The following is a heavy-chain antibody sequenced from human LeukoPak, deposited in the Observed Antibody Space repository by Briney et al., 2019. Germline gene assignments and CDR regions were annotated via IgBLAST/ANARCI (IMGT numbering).Heavy chain of an antibody. CDR3: ARDLGDDYYDSSGYYY. D-gene: IGHD3-22*01. J-gene: IGHJ4*02. CDR2: ISAYNGNT. V-gene: IGHV1-18*01. CDR1: GYTFTSYG. Sequence: ASVKVSCKASGYTFTSYGISWVRQAPGQGLEWMGWISAYNGNTNYAQKLQGRVTMTTDTSTSTAYMELRSLRSDDTAVYYCARDLGDDYYDSSGYYYWGQGTLVTVSS.